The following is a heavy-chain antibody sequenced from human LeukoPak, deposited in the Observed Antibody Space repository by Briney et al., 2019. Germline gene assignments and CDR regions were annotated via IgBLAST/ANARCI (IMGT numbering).Heavy chain of an antibody. Sequence: PGGSLRLSCAASGFTFSSYEMNWVRQAPGKGLEGVSYISSSGSTIYYANSVKGRFTISRDNAKNSMYLQMNSLRAEDTAVYYCARRRGWTESYYFDYWGQGTLVTVSS. CDR2: ISSSGSTI. CDR3: ARRRGWTESYYFDY. J-gene: IGHJ4*02. CDR1: GFTFSSYE. V-gene: IGHV3-48*03. D-gene: IGHD1-1*01.